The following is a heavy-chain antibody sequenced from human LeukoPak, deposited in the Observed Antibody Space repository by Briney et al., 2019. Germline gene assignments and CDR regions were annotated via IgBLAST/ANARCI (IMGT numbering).Heavy chain of an antibody. V-gene: IGHV4-34*01. J-gene: IGHJ5*02. CDR1: GGSFSGYY. Sequence: SETLSLTCAVYGGSFSGYYWSWIRQPPGKGLEWVGEVNHSGSTNYNPSLKSRVTISVDTSKNQFSLKLSSVTAADTAVYYRARGQREVADIVVVPAARRGYWFDPWGQGTLVTVSS. CDR2: VNHSGST. D-gene: IGHD2-2*01. CDR3: ARGQREVADIVVVPAARRGYWFDP.